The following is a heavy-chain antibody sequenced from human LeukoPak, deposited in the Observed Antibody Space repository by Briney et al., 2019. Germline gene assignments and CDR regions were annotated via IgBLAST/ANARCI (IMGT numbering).Heavy chain of an antibody. V-gene: IGHV3-7*04. CDR2: IKQDESEK. J-gene: IGHJ4*02. D-gene: IGHD3-10*01. Sequence: PGGSLRLSCVASRFTFSSFWMSWVRQAPGKGLEWVANIKQDESEKYYVDSVKGRFTISRDNAKNSLYLQMNSLRAEDTAVYYCARGSSSRNVGNFDYWGQGTLATVSS. CDR1: RFTFSSFW. CDR3: ARGSSSRNVGNFDY.